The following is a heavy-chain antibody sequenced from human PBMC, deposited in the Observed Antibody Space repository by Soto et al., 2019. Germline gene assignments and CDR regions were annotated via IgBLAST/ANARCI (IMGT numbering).Heavy chain of an antibody. V-gene: IGHV3-33*01. CDR2: IWYDGSNK. CDR3: ARVREEYSSSWQPFDY. J-gene: IGHJ4*02. CDR1: GFTFSSYG. D-gene: IGHD6-13*01. Sequence: GGSLRLSCAASGFTFSSYGMHWVRQAPGKGLEWVAAIWYDGSNKYYADSVKGRFTISRDNSKNTLYPQMNSLRAEDTAVYYCARVREEYSSSWQPFDYWGQGTLVTVSS.